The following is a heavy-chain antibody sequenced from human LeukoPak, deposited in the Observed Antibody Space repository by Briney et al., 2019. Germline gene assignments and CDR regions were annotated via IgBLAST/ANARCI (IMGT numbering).Heavy chain of an antibody. V-gene: IGHV3-21*01. CDR1: GFTFSSYS. Sequence: KPGGSLRLSCAASGFTFSSYSMNWVRQAPGKGLEWVSSISSSSSYIYYADSVKGRFTISRDNAKNSLYLQMNSLRAEGTAVYYCARAYSSSSNNWFDPWGQGTLVTVSS. CDR2: ISSSSSYI. J-gene: IGHJ5*02. D-gene: IGHD6-13*01. CDR3: ARAYSSSSNNWFDP.